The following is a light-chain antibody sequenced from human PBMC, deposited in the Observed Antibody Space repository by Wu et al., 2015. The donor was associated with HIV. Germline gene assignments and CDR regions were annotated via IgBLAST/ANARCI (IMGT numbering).Light chain of an antibody. CDR2: GAS. CDR3: QHYDLSSYT. CDR1: QSIINRY. Sequence: EIVLTQSPGTLSLSPGERATLSCRASQSIINRYLAWYQQKPGQAPRLLIYGASNRAPGIPDRFSGSGSGTDFTLGISRLEPEDFAVYYCQHYDLSSYTSGRGDQAGDQT. J-gene: IGKJ2*01. V-gene: IGKV3-20*01.